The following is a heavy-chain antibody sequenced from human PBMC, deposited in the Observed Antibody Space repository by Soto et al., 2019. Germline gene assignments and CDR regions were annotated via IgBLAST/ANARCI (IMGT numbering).Heavy chain of an antibody. CDR2: INSDGSST. V-gene: IGHV3-74*01. CDR3: ARESQQLAYYYYYGMDV. Sequence: GGSLRLSCAASGFTFSSYWMHWVRQAPGKGLVWVSRINSDGSSTSYADSVKGRFTISRDNAKNTLYLQMNSLRAEDTAVYYCARESQQLAYYYYYGMDVWGQGTTVTVSS. CDR1: GFTFSSYW. J-gene: IGHJ6*02. D-gene: IGHD6-6*01.